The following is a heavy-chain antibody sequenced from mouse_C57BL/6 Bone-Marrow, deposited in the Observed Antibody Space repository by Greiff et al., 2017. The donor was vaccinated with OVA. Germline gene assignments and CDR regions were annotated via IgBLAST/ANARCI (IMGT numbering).Heavy chain of an antibody. D-gene: IGHD3-2*02. V-gene: IGHV7-3*01. Sequence: DVKLVESGGGLVQPGGSLSLSCAASGFTFTDYYMSWVRQPPGKALEWLGFIRNKANGYTTEYSASVKGRFTISRDNSQSILYLQMNALRAEDSATYYCARETAQAAWFAYWGQGTLVTVSA. CDR3: ARETAQAAWFAY. CDR1: GFTFTDYY. CDR2: IRNKANGYTT. J-gene: IGHJ3*01.